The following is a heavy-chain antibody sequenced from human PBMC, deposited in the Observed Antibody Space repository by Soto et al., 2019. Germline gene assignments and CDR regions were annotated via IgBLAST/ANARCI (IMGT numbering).Heavy chain of an antibody. D-gene: IGHD3-22*01. CDR3: ARGLFTVTTTLTYWYFDL. Sequence: EVQLVESGGGLVQPGGSLRLSCAASGFTFSSYDMHWVRQATGKGLELVSAIGTAGDTYYPGSVKGRFTISRENAKISLYLQMNSLRAGDTAVYYCARGLFTVTTTLTYWYFDLWGRGTLVTVSS. V-gene: IGHV3-13*01. CDR2: IGTAGDT. CDR1: GFTFSSYD. J-gene: IGHJ2*01.